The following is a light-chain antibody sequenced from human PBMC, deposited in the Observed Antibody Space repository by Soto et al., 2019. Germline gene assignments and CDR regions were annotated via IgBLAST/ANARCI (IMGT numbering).Light chain of an antibody. Sequence: QSALTQPPSASGSPGQSVTISCTGTKNDVGFYDFVSWYQHHPGKAPRLIIYEVVQRPSGVPDRFSGSKSGNTASLTVSGLQAADEADYYCCSYTSTYVFGIGTKLTVL. V-gene: IGLV2-8*01. CDR2: EVV. J-gene: IGLJ1*01. CDR1: KNDVGFYDF. CDR3: CSYTSTYV.